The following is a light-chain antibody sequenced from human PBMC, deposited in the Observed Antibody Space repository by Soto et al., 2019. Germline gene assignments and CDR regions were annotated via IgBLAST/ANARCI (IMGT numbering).Light chain of an antibody. CDR3: ATWDDRLYACV. Sequence: QSVLTQPPSASRTPGQRVTIPCSGSSSDIGSNSVNWYQQLPGAAPRLLIYANDHRPSGVPDRFSASKSGTSASLAISGVRSEDEADYYCATWDDRLYACVFGPGTKLTVL. CDR2: AND. V-gene: IGLV1-44*01. CDR1: SSDIGSNS. J-gene: IGLJ1*01.